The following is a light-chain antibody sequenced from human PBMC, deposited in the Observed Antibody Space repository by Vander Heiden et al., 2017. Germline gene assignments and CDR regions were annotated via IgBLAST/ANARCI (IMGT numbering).Light chain of an antibody. Sequence: QSALTQPASVSGSPGQSITIPCTGTSSDVGGYNYVSWYQQHPGKAPKLMIYEVSKRPSGVSNRFSGSKSGNTASLTISGLQAEDEADYYCSSYTSSISVVFGGGTKLTVL. CDR2: EVS. CDR1: SSDVGGYNY. J-gene: IGLJ2*01. V-gene: IGLV2-14*01. CDR3: SSYTSSISVV.